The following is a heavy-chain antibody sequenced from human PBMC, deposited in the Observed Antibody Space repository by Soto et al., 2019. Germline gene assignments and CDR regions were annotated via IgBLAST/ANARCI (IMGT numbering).Heavy chain of an antibody. D-gene: IGHD2-2*01. CDR2: ISSSGSTI. V-gene: IGHV3-48*03. CDR1: GFTFISYE. J-gene: IGHJ5*02. Sequence: SGGSLRLSCAASGFTFISYEMNWVRQAPGKGLEWVSYISSSGSTIYYADSVKGRFTISRDNAKNSLYLQMNSLRAEDTAVYYCARAWDVVVPAAMISDWFDPWGQGTLVTVSS. CDR3: ARAWDVVVPAAMISDWFDP.